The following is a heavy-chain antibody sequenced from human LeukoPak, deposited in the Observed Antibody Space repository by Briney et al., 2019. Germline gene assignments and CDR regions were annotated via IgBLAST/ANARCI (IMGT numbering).Heavy chain of an antibody. V-gene: IGHV3-7*01. CDR1: GFTFSRFW. D-gene: IGHD2-2*01. CDR2: IKHDGSEK. CDR3: ARVSRYCRSSSCYSVDV. Sequence: GGSLRLSCAASGFTFSRFWMNWVRQAPGKGLEWVANIKHDGSEKHYVDSVRGRFTISRDNAKNSLYLQMNSLRAEDTAVYYCARVSRYCRSSSCYSVDVWGQGTTITVSS. J-gene: IGHJ6*02.